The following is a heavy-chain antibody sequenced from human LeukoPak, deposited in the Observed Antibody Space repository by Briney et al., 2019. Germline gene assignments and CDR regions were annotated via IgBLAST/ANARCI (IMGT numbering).Heavy chain of an antibody. V-gene: IGHV3-7*05. D-gene: IGHD1-14*01. CDR3: ARAGNDGFDY. CDR1: GFTFSNYW. Sequence: GGSLRLSCATSGFTFSNYWMSWVRQAPGKGLEWVANINQDGSEKYYVGSVKGRFTISRDNAKNSLYLQMDSLRAEDTAVYYCARAGNDGFDYGGQGTLVTVSS. CDR2: INQDGSEK. J-gene: IGHJ4*02.